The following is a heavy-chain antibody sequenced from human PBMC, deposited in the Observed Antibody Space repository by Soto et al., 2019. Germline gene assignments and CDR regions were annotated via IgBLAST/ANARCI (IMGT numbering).Heavy chain of an antibody. CDR2: IVVGSGNT. V-gene: IGHV1-58*02. D-gene: IGHD1-1*01. J-gene: IGHJ5*02. CDR1: GFTFSSCG. Sequence: QIQLVQFGPEVRKPGTPVKVSCKASGFTFSSCGIHWVRQARGQRLEWIGWIVVGSGNTNYAQKFQERVTITRDVSTNTAYMELTSLRSDDTAVYYGAADSAPTDPYNWCEPWGQGTLVTVSS. CDR3: AADSAPTDPYNWCEP.